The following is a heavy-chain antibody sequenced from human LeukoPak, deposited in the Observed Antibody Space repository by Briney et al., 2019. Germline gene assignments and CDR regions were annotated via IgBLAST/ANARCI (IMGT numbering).Heavy chain of an antibody. Sequence: GASVKVSCKASGYTFTGYYMHWVRQAPGQGLEWMGWINPNSGGTNYAQKFQGRVTMTRDTSISTVYMEVSSLKSEDTAVYYCARDLAITDTGRWFDPWGQGTLVTVSS. CDR1: GYTFTGYY. CDR3: ARDLAITDTGRWFDP. J-gene: IGHJ5*02. V-gene: IGHV1-2*02. D-gene: IGHD1-26*01. CDR2: INPNSGGT.